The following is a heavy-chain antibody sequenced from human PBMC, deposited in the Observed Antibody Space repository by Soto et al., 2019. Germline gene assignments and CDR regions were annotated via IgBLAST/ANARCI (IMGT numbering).Heavy chain of an antibody. J-gene: IGHJ4*02. Sequence: PSQTQSLPNTVSGGSISSGDDYWSWIRQPPGKGLEWIGSIYYSGSTYYNPSLKSRVTISVDTSKNQFSLKLSSVTAADTAVYYCARQGSGYWYFDYWGQGTLVTVSS. CDR1: GGSISSGDDY. CDR2: IYYSGST. CDR3: ARQGSGYWYFDY. D-gene: IGHD3-22*01. V-gene: IGHV4-39*01.